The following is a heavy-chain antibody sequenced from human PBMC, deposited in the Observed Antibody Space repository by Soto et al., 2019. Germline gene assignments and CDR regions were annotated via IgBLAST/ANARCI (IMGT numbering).Heavy chain of an antibody. CDR3: AGGYSGYDLARGVVDY. D-gene: IGHD5-12*01. Sequence: GASVKVSCKASGGTFSSYAISWVRQAPGQGLEWMGGIIPIFGTANYAQKFQGRVTITADESTSTAYMELSSLRSEDTAVYYCAGGYSGYDLARGVVDYWGQGTLVTVSS. CDR2: IIPIFGTA. V-gene: IGHV1-69*13. J-gene: IGHJ4*02. CDR1: GGTFSSYA.